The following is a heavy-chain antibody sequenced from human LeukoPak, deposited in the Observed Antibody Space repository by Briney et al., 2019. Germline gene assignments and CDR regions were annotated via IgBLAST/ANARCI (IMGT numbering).Heavy chain of an antibody. CDR2: IYDSGST. V-gene: IGHV4-59*01. D-gene: IGHD5-12*01. Sequence: SETLSLTCTVSGGSIGSYYWSWVRLPPGKGLEWIGYIYDSGSTNYNPSLKSRVTISVDTSKNQFSLKLSSVTAADTAVYYCARDESGSFDYWGQGTLVTVSS. CDR3: ARDESGSFDY. CDR1: GGSIGSYY. J-gene: IGHJ4*02.